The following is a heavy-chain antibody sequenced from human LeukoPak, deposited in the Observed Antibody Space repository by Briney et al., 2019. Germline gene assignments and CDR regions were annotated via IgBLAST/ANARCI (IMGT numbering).Heavy chain of an antibody. Sequence: SETLSLTCTVSGDSISSYYWSWVRQPAGKGLEWIGRIHPSGSTNYNPSLKSRVTISVDTSKNQFSLKLTSVTAADTAVYYCAREPYVGAGSDYWGQGTLVTVSS. V-gene: IGHV4-4*07. D-gene: IGHD1-26*01. CDR2: IHPSGST. J-gene: IGHJ4*02. CDR3: AREPYVGAGSDY. CDR1: GDSISSYY.